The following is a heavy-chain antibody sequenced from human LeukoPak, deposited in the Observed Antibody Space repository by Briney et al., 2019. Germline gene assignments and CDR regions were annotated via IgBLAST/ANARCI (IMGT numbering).Heavy chain of an antibody. CDR2: INAGNGNT. Sequence: ASVKVSCKTSGYTFTSYAMHWVRQAPGQRLEWMGWINAGNGNTKYSQKFQGRVTITSDTSPSTAYMELSSLRSDDTAVYYCAAFGHNWNAAGYHYGMDVWGKGTTVTVSS. CDR3: AAFGHNWNAAGYHYGMDV. J-gene: IGHJ6*04. D-gene: IGHD1-1*01. CDR1: GYTFTSYA. V-gene: IGHV1-3*01.